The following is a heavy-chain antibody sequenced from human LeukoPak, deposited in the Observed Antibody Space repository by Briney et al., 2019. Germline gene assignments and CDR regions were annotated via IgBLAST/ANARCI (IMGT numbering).Heavy chain of an antibody. V-gene: IGHV1-2*02. CDR2: INPHSGGT. CDR1: GYTFTDYY. J-gene: IGHJ4*02. CDR3: ARSNSGSYYHFDY. D-gene: IGHD1-26*01. Sequence: ASVKVSCKASGYTFTDYYMHWVRQAPGQGLEWMGWINPHSGGTDHAQKFQGRVTMTRDTSISTAYMELSRLRSDDTAVYYCARSNSGSYYHFDYWGQGTLVTVSS.